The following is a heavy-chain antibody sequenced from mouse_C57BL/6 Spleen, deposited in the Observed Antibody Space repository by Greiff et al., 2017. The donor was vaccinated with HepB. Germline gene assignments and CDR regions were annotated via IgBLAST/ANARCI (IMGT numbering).Heavy chain of an antibody. Sequence: VQLQQSGPELVKPGASVKISCKASGYAFSSSWMNWVKQRPGKGLEWIGRIYPGDGDTNCNGKFKGKATLTADKSSSTAYMQLSSLTSEDSAVYFCARDNYYGSSEDYWGQGTTLTVSS. CDR1: GYAFSSSW. CDR2: IYPGDGDT. V-gene: IGHV1-82*01. CDR3: ARDNYYGSSEDY. D-gene: IGHD1-1*01. J-gene: IGHJ2*01.